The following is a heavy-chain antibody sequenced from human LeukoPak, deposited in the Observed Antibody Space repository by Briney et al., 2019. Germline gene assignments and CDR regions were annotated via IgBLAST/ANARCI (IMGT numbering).Heavy chain of an antibody. D-gene: IGHD1-26*01. J-gene: IGHJ5*02. CDR2: IYYSGST. CDR1: GGSISSSSYY. Sequence: PSETLSLTCTVSGGSISSSSYYWGWIRQPPGKGLEWIGSIYYSGSTYYNPSLKSRVTISVDTSKNQFSLKLSSVTAADTAVYYCARDIVGALENWFDPWGQGTLVTVSS. V-gene: IGHV4-39*07. CDR3: ARDIVGALENWFDP.